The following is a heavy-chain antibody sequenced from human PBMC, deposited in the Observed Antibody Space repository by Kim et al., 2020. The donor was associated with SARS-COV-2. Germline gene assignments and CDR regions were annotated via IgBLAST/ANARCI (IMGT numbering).Heavy chain of an antibody. CDR2: INHSGST. Sequence: SETLSLTCAVYGGSFSGYYWSWIRQPPGKGLEWIGEINHSGSTNYNPSLKSRVTISVDTSKNQFSLKLSSVTAADTAVYYCARGRVVPAAIWSKGATYYYGMDVWGQGTTVTVSS. V-gene: IGHV4-34*01. D-gene: IGHD2-2*01. CDR3: ARGRVVPAAIWSKGATYYYGMDV. J-gene: IGHJ6*02. CDR1: GGSFSGYY.